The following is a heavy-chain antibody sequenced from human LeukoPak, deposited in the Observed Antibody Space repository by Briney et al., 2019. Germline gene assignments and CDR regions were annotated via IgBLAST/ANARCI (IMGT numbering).Heavy chain of an antibody. CDR1: GGSFSGYY. V-gene: IGHV4-34*01. D-gene: IGHD6-19*01. Sequence: SETLSLTCAVYGGSFSGYYWSWIRQSPGKGLEWIGEIHHSESTNYNPSLKNRVTISVDTSKNQFSLKLSSVTAADTAVYYCARYTTGWAPVIDYWGQGTLVTVSS. CDR2: IHHSEST. J-gene: IGHJ4*02. CDR3: ARYTTGWAPVIDY.